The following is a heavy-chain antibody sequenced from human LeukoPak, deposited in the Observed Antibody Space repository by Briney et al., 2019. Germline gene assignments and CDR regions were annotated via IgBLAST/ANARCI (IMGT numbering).Heavy chain of an antibody. Sequence: GGSLRLSCAASGFTFSSYWMSWVRQAPGKGLEWVANIKQDGSEKYYVDSVKGRFTISRDNAKNSLYLQMNSLRAEDTAVYYCARREFYYYYYYYMDVWGKGTTVTVSS. J-gene: IGHJ6*03. CDR3: ARREFYYYYYYYMDV. D-gene: IGHD3-10*01. CDR1: GFTFSSYW. CDR2: IKQDGSEK. V-gene: IGHV3-7*01.